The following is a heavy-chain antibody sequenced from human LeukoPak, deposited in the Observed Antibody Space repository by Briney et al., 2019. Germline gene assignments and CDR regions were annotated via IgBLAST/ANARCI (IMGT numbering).Heavy chain of an antibody. CDR1: GFTVSSNY. CDR3: AKDIQLST. Sequence: PGGSLRLSCAASGFTVSSNYMSWARQAPGKGLEWVSLIGPVGDSPFYADSVKGRFTISRDNSKNTLSLQMNSLRVEDTAIYYCAKDIQLSTWGLGTMVTVSS. J-gene: IGHJ3*01. V-gene: IGHV3-53*01. CDR2: IGPVGDSP. D-gene: IGHD5-24*01.